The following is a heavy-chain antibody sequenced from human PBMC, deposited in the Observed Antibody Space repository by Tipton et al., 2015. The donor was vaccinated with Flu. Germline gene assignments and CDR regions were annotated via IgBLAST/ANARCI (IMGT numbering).Heavy chain of an antibody. J-gene: IGHJ6*02. Sequence: LRLSCAVYGGSFSGYYWSWIRQPPGRGLEWIGEINHSGSTNYNPSLKSRVTISVDTSKNQFSLKLSSVTAADTAVYYCASRRLKWLRSYYGMDVWGQGTTVTVSS. CDR1: GGSFSGYY. D-gene: IGHD5-12*01. V-gene: IGHV4-34*01. CDR3: ASRRLKWLRSYYGMDV. CDR2: INHSGST.